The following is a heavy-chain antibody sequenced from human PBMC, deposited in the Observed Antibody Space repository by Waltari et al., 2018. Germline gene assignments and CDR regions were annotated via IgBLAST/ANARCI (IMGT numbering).Heavy chain of an antibody. CDR1: GYTFTGYY. CDR3: ARDQGYSYVYDF. CDR2: INPNSGGT. V-gene: IGHV1-2*02. J-gene: IGHJ4*02. Sequence: QVQLVQSGAEVKKPGASVKVSCQASGYTFTGYYIHWVRQAPGQGLEWMGWINPNSGGTNYAQKFQGRVTMTSDTSISTTYMELSGLRSDDTAVYYCARDQGYSYVYDFWGQGTLVTVSS. D-gene: IGHD5-18*01.